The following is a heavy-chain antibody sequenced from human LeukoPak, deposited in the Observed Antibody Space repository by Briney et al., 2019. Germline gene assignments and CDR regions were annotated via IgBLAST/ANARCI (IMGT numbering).Heavy chain of an antibody. CDR1: GFTFSSFW. CDR2: INSDGSYT. CDR3: ARRRDGYTAPFDY. V-gene: IGHV3-74*01. J-gene: IGHJ4*02. Sequence: GGSLRLSCAASGFTFSSFWMYWVRQAPGKRLEWVSRINSDGSYTSYADSVKGRFTISRDNAKNTLYLQMNSLSAEDSAVYYCARRRDGYTAPFDYWGQGNLVTVSS. D-gene: IGHD5-24*01.